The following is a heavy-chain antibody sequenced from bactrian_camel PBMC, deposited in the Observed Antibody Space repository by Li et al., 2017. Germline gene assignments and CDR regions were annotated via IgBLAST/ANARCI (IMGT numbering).Heavy chain of an antibody. J-gene: IGHJ4*01. D-gene: IGHD2*01. CDR2: IYRHGDFT. CDR1: GYIWSINC. Sequence: VQLVESGGGSVEAGGSLRLSCAATSGYIWSINCMGWFRQVPEKERGGVAAIYRHGDFTYYGDSVRGRFTISRDNAKNTLYLQMNNLKPEDTAMYYCAAGGGNGAFCYTGERSMDYWGQGTQVTVS. V-gene: IGHV3S54*01. CDR3: AAGGGNGAFCYTGERSMDY.